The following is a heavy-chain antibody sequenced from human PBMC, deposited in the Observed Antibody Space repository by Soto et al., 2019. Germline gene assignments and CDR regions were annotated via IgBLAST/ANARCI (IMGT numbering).Heavy chain of an antibody. J-gene: IGHJ2*01. Sequence: QITLKESGPTLVKPTQTLTLTCTFYGFSRSTSGVGVGWIRQPPGMALEWLALIYWDDDKRYSPSLKSRLTITQDTSHAQVVVTMTEMDPRDTAKDNCAHRYCSGGSCYWDYYFEIWVRGTLVAVFS. CDR2: IYWDDDK. CDR3: AHRYCSGGSCYWDYYFEI. V-gene: IGHV2-5*02. D-gene: IGHD2-15*01. CDR1: GFSRSTSGVG.